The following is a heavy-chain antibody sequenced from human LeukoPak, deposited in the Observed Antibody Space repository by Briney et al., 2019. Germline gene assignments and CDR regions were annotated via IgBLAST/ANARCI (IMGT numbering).Heavy chain of an antibody. CDR2: INTYNNGLT. J-gene: IGHJ3*02. V-gene: IGHV4-59*12. CDR3: ARLLDYDNSGDPDTFDM. Sequence: SESLSLTCTGAGGSSSSYYWTWVRQTLGERLEWSAFINTYNNGLTKYNPSLQSRVTISLDTSKNHFSLQLRSVTAADTAVYYCARLLDYDNSGDPDTFDMWGQGTMVTVSS. CDR1: GGSSSSYY. D-gene: IGHD3-22*01.